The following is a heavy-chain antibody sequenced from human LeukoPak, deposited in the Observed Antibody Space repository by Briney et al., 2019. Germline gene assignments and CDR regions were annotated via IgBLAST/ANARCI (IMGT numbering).Heavy chain of an antibody. D-gene: IGHD3-3*01. CDR2: IKQDGSEK. CDR3: ARGSERVGGGLWSGYSGRRQDSQNYFDY. CDR1: GFTFSSYW. Sequence: GGSLRLPCAASGFTFSSYWMSWVRQAPGKGLEWVANIKQDGSEKYYVDSVKGRFTISRDNAKNPLYLQMNSLRAEDTAVYYCARGSERVGGGLWSGYSGRRQDSQNYFDYWGQGTLVTVSS. J-gene: IGHJ4*02. V-gene: IGHV3-7*01.